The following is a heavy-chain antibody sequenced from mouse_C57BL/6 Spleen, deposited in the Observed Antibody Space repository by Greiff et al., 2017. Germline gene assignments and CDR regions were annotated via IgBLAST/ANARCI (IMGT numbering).Heavy chain of an antibody. J-gene: IGHJ2*01. V-gene: IGHV1-59*01. CDR3: ARNWDEDYFDY. Sequence: VQLQQPGAELVRPGTSVKLSCKASGYTFTSYWMHWVKQRPGQGLEWIGVIDPSDSYTNYNQKFKGKATLTVDTSSSTAYMQLSSLTSKDSAVYYCARNWDEDYFDYWGQGTTLTVSS. D-gene: IGHD4-1*01. CDR1: GYTFTSYW. CDR2: IDPSDSYT.